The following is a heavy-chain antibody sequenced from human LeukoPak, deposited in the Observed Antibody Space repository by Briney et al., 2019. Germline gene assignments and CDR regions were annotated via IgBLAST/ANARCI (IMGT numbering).Heavy chain of an antibody. Sequence: GGSLRLSCAASGFTFSSYAMHWVRQAPGKGLEWVAVISYDGSNKYYADSVKGRFTISRDNSKNTLYLQMNSLRAEDTAVYYCAKGRWLQLGSAFDIWGQGTMVTVSS. CDR1: GFTFSSYA. CDR2: ISYDGSNK. CDR3: AKGRWLQLGSAFDI. J-gene: IGHJ3*02. V-gene: IGHV3-30*04. D-gene: IGHD5-24*01.